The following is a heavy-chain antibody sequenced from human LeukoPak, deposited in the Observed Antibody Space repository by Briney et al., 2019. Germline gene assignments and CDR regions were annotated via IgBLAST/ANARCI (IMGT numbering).Heavy chain of an antibody. CDR2: IKQDGGER. CDR3: ARGLLWS. V-gene: IGHV3-7*01. Sequence: GGSLRLSCVASGFTFSNYWMTWVRQAPGRGLEWVVNIKQDGGERYYADSVKGRFTISRDNAKNSVFLQLNSLRVEDTAVYYCARGLLWSWGQGTLVTVSS. J-gene: IGHJ4*02. CDR1: GFTFSNYW. D-gene: IGHD3-10*01.